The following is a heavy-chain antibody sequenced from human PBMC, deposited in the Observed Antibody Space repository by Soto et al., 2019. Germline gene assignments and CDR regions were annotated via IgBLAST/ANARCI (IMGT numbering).Heavy chain of an antibody. CDR3: AKDMVRGDGMDV. V-gene: IGHV3-30*18. J-gene: IGHJ6*02. Sequence: QVQLVESGGGVVQPGRSLRLSCAASGFTFSSYGMHWVRQAPGKGLEWVAVISYDGSNKYYADSVKGRFTISRDNSKNTLYLQMNSLRAEDTAVYYCAKDMVRGDGMDVWGQGTTVTVSS. CDR1: GFTFSSYG. D-gene: IGHD3-10*01. CDR2: ISYDGSNK.